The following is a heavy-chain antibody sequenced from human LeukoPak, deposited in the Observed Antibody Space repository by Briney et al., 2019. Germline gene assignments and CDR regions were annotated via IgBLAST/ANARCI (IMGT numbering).Heavy chain of an antibody. Sequence: SETLSLTCAAYGGSFSGYYWNWIRQPPGKGLEWIGEINHSASTKYNPSLKSRVTISVDTSKNQFSLKLTSVTAVDTAVYYCARVGYSGGWYADYWGQGTLVTVSS. D-gene: IGHD6-19*01. CDR1: GGSFSGYY. J-gene: IGHJ4*02. V-gene: IGHV4-34*01. CDR3: ARVGYSGGWYADY. CDR2: INHSAST.